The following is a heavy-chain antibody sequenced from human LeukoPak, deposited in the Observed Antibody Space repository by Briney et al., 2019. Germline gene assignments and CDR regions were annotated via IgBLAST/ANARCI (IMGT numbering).Heavy chain of an antibody. CDR1: GFTFSSYG. J-gene: IGHJ3*02. V-gene: IGHV3-30*18. Sequence: GGALRLSCAACGFTFSSYGMHWVRQAQGKGLEWVAVISYDGSNKYYADSVKGRFTISRDNSKNTLYLQMNSLRAEDTAVYYCAKDSSSGWYFGAFDIWGQGTMVTVSS. CDR3: AKDSSSGWYFGAFDI. CDR2: ISYDGSNK. D-gene: IGHD6-19*01.